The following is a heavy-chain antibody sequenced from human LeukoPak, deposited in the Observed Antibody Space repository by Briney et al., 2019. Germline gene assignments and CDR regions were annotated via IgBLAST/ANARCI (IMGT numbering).Heavy chain of an antibody. V-gene: IGHV3-48*01. D-gene: IGHD3-16*01. CDR1: GLTFSSHG. CDR3: TRWRGTLQSLDY. CDR2: ITTSGAT. Sequence: GGSLRLSCAASGLTFSSHGMNWVRQAPGKGLEWISYITTSGATYYADSVKGRFTISRDNAKSSLYLVMNSLRAEDTAVYYCTRWRGTLQSLDYWGQGTLVTVSS. J-gene: IGHJ4*02.